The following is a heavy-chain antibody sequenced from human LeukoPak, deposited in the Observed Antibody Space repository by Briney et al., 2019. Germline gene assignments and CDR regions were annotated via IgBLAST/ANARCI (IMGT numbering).Heavy chain of an antibody. CDR3: ARVRLAGYIQH. CDR1: GGSISSYY. Sequence: SETLSLSCTVSGGSISSYYGSSIRQPPGKGLEWIGYIYYSGGTNYNPSLKSRVTIPVDTTKNKFPLKLSSVTAAHTPVYYCARVRLAGYIQHWGGGTLVSVSS. CDR2: IYYSGGT. J-gene: IGHJ1*01. V-gene: IGHV4-59*01. D-gene: IGHD2-2*02.